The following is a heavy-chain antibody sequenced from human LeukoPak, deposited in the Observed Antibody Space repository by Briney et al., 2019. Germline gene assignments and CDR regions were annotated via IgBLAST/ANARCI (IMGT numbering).Heavy chain of an antibody. Sequence: KPSETLSLTCTVSGGSISSSSYYWGWIRQPPGKGLEWIGNIYYSENTYYNPSLKSRVTISVDTSKNQFSLKLSSVTAADTAVYYCARAPTVTTYDYWGQGTLVTVSS. D-gene: IGHD4-17*01. J-gene: IGHJ4*02. CDR2: IYYSENT. CDR1: GGSISSSSYY. CDR3: ARAPTVTTYDY. V-gene: IGHV4-39*07.